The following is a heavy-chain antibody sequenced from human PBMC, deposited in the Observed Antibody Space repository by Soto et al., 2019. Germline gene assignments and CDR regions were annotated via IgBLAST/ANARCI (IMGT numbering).Heavy chain of an antibody. J-gene: IGHJ5*02. V-gene: IGHV3-33*01. D-gene: IGHD6-13*01. CDR3: ARDSSRWPNWFDP. CDR1: GFTFSSYG. Sequence: GGSLRLSCAASGFTFSSYGMHWVRQAPGKGLEWVAVIWYDGSNKYYADSVKGRFTISRDNSKNTLYLQMNSLRAEGTAVYYCARDSSRWPNWFDPWGQGTLVTVSS. CDR2: IWYDGSNK.